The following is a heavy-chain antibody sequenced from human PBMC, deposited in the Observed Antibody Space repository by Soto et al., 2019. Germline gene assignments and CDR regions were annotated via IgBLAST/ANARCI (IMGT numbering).Heavy chain of an antibody. J-gene: IGHJ6*02. CDR3: ARESSITMVRGAPLVEYYYGMDV. V-gene: IGHV1-18*01. CDR2: ISAYNGNT. Sequence: QVQLVQSGAEVKKPGASVKVSCKASGYTFTSYGISWVRQAPGQGLEWMGWISAYNGNTNYAQKLQGRVTMTTDTATSTAYMELRSLRSDDTAVYYCARESSITMVRGAPLVEYYYGMDVWGQGTTVTVSS. D-gene: IGHD3-10*01. CDR1: GYTFTSYG.